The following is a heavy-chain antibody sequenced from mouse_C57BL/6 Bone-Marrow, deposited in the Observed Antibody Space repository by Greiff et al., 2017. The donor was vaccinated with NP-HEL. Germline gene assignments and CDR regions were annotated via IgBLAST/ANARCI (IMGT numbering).Heavy chain of an antibody. Sequence: QVQLKQSGAELVKPGASVKISCKASGYTFTDYYINWVKQRPGQGLEWIGKIGPGSGSTYYNEKFKGKATLTADKSSSTAYMQLSSLTSEDSAVYFCAREPDSSGYEGYAMDYWGQGTSVTVSS. CDR2: IGPGSGST. J-gene: IGHJ4*01. CDR1: GYTFTDYY. D-gene: IGHD3-2*02. V-gene: IGHV1-77*01. CDR3: AREPDSSGYEGYAMDY.